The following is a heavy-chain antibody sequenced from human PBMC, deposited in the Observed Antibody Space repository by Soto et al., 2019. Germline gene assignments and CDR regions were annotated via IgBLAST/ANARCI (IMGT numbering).Heavy chain of an antibody. J-gene: IGHJ6*02. V-gene: IGHV4-61*01. Sequence: LSLTCTVSGGSVSSGSYYWSWIRQPPGKGLEWIGYIYYSGSTNYNPSLKSRVTISVDTSKNQFSLKLSSVTAADTAVYYCAHAATRYYYYGMDVWGQGTTVTVSS. CDR1: GGSVSSGSYY. D-gene: IGHD2-15*01. CDR2: IYYSGST. CDR3: AHAATRYYYYGMDV.